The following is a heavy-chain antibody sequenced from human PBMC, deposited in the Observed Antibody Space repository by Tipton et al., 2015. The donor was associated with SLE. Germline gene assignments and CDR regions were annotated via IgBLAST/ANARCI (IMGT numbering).Heavy chain of an antibody. CDR1: GGSFSGYY. Sequence: TLSLTCAVYGGSFSGYYWSWIRQPPGKGLEWIGEINHSGSTNYNPSLKSRVTISVDTSKNQFSLKLSSVTAADTAVYYCARGAELGMLTCFDYWGQGTLVTVSS. J-gene: IGHJ4*02. CDR3: ARGAELGMLTCFDY. V-gene: IGHV4-34*01. D-gene: IGHD7-27*01. CDR2: INHSGST.